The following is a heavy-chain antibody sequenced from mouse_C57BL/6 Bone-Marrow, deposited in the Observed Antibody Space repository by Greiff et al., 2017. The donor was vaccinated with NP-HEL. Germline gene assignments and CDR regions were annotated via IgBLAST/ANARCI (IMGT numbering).Heavy chain of an antibody. CDR1: GYSFTDYN. D-gene: IGHD1-1*01. J-gene: IGHJ2*01. CDR3: AFITTVVDYFDY. V-gene: IGHV1-39*01. Sequence: VQLKESGPELVKPGASVKISCKASGYSFTDYNMNWVKQSNGKSLEWIGVINPNYGTTSYNQKFKGKATLTVDQSSSTAYMQLNSLTSEDSAVYYCAFITTVVDYFDYWGQGTTLTVSS. CDR2: INPNYGTT.